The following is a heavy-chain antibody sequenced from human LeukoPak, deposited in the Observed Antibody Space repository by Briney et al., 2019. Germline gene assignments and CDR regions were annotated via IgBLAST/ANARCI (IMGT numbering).Heavy chain of an antibody. J-gene: IGHJ6*03. CDR2: ISWNSGSI. CDR3: AKDGVWIGEKKANMDI. Sequence: GGSLRLSCAASGFTFDDYAMHWVRQAPGKGLEWVSGISWNSGSIGYADSVKGRFTISRDNSGNTLYLQMNSLRAEDTAVYYCAKDGVWIGEKKANMDIWGKGTTV. V-gene: IGHV3-9*01. D-gene: IGHD3-10*01. CDR1: GFTFDDYA.